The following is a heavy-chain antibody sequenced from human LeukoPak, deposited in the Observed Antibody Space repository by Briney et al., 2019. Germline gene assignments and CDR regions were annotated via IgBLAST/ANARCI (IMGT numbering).Heavy chain of an antibody. Sequence: HTGGSLRLSCAASGFSLRGYAIHWVRQAPGKGLEYVSAMSHDGGTTYYADSVKVRLTVSRHNSRNMVYLQMGGLRAEDMAVYYCTRGSGPLYFDFWGQGTQVTVSS. CDR2: MSHDGGTT. CDR1: GFSLRGYA. V-gene: IGHV3-64*02. J-gene: IGHJ4*02. D-gene: IGHD6-19*01. CDR3: TRGSGPLYFDF.